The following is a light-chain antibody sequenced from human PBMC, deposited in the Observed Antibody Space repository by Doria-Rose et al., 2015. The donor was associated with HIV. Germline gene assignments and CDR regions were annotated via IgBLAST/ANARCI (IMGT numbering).Light chain of an antibody. Sequence: EIVLTQSPGTLSLSPGERATLSCRASQSFSSTYLAWYQQKPGQAPSLLIYDGSTRATGISDRFSDSGSGTDFTLTINRLEPEDFALYYCHQYGTSWTFGQGTKVEI. V-gene: IGKV3-20*01. CDR2: DGS. CDR3: HQYGTSWT. J-gene: IGKJ1*01. CDR1: QSFSSTY.